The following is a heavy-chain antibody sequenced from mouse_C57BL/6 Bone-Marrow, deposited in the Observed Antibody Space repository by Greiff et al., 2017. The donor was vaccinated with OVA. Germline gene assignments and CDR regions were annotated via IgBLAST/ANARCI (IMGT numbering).Heavy chain of an antibody. CDR2: INPSTGGT. D-gene: IGHD4-1*01. CDR3: ARGGTSPFAY. CDR1: GYSFTGYY. Sequence: VQLKESGPELVKPGASVKISCKASGYSFTGYYMNWVKQSPEKSLEWIGEINPSTGGTTYNQKFKAKATLTVDKSSSTAYMQLKSLTSEDSAVYYCARGGTSPFAYWGRGTLVTVSA. J-gene: IGHJ3*01. V-gene: IGHV1-42*01.